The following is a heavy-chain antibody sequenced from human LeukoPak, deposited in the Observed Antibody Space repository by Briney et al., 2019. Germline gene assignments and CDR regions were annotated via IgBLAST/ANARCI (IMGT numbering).Heavy chain of an antibody. Sequence: PSGSLRLSCAASGFTFSTYWMHWVRQAPGKGLVWVSGINSDGSSTRYADSVKGRFTISRDNAKTTLYLQMNSLRAEDTAVYYCARDRLSHFDYWGQGTLDPVSS. V-gene: IGHV3-74*01. CDR3: ARDRLSHFDY. CDR1: GFTFSTYW. J-gene: IGHJ4*02. D-gene: IGHD2/OR15-2a*01. CDR2: INSDGSST.